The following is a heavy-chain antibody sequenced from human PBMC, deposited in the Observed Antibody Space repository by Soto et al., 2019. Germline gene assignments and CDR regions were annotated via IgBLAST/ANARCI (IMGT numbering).Heavy chain of an antibody. V-gene: IGHV6-1*01. Sequence: KQSQTLSLTCAISGDSVSSNSAAWNWIRQSPSRCLEWLGRTCYRSKWYNDYAVSVKRRITINPDTSKNQFSLQLNSVTPEDTAVYYCARGRLGGSSPQYFKHWGQGTLVTVSS. D-gene: IGHD6-13*01. CDR2: TCYRSKWYN. CDR3: ARGRLGGSSPQYFKH. J-gene: IGHJ1*01. CDR1: GDSVSSNSAA.